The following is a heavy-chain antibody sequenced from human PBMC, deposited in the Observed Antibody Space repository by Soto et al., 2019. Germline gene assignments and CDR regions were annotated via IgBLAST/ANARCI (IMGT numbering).Heavy chain of an antibody. D-gene: IGHD2-2*01. CDR1: GYTFTSYD. CDR3: ARYCSSTSCYSPYNWFDP. J-gene: IGHJ5*02. Sequence: QVQLVQSGAEVKKPGASVKVSCKASGYTFTSYDINWVRQATGQGLEWVGCMNPNSGNTGYAQKFQGRVTMTRNTSISTAYMELSSLRSEDTAVYYCARYCSSTSCYSPYNWFDPWGQGTLVTVSS. V-gene: IGHV1-8*01. CDR2: MNPNSGNT.